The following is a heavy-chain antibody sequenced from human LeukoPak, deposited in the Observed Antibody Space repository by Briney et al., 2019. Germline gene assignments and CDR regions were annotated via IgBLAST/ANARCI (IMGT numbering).Heavy chain of an antibody. D-gene: IGHD2-2*01. CDR3: ARVRGGRAHCSSTSCYGAFDI. J-gene: IGHJ3*02. CDR1: GGTFSSYA. CDR2: IIPIFGTA. Sequence: SVKVSCKASGGTFSSYAISWVRQAPGQGLEWMGGIIPIFGTANYAQKFQGRVTITADESTSTAYMELSSLRSEDTAVYYCARVRGGRAHCSSTSCYGAFDIWGQGTMVTVSS. V-gene: IGHV1-69*13.